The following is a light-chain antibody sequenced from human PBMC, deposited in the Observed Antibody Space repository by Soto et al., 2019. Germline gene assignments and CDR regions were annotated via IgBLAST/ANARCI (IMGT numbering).Light chain of an antibody. V-gene: IGKV1-33*01. CDR2: DAS. Sequence: DIHMTLSPSSLSASVGNRVTLTCQASQNINNYLNWYQQKPGRAPQLLIYDASNLEAGVPSRFRGSGSGTDFTFTISRLKPEDIATYYCQQYENLPTFGQGTRLEIK. CDR1: QNINNY. J-gene: IGKJ5*01. CDR3: QQYENLPT.